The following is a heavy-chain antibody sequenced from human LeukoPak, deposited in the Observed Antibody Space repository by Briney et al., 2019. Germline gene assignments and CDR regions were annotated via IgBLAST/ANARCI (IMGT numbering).Heavy chain of an antibody. CDR3: ARLGGYYYDSSGYYSG. CDR2: ISSSGSTI. J-gene: IGHJ4*02. CDR1: GFTFSSYA. Sequence: GGSLRLSCAASGFTFSSYAMSWVRQAPGKGLEWVSYISSSGSTIYYADSVKGRFTISRDNAKNSLYLQMNSLRAEDTAVYYCARLGGYYYDSSGYYSGWGQGTLVTVSS. D-gene: IGHD3-22*01. V-gene: IGHV3-48*03.